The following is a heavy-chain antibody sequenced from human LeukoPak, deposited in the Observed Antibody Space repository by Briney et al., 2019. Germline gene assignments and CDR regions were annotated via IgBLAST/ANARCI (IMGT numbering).Heavy chain of an antibody. D-gene: IGHD3-10*01. J-gene: IGHJ5*02. CDR1: GFTFSSYA. CDR2: ISCSGGIT. V-gene: IGHV3-23*01. Sequence: GGSLRLSCAASGFTFSSYAMSWVRQAPGKGLEWVSAISCSGGITYYADAVKGRFTISRDNSKNTLYLQMNSLRAEDTAVYYCAKDLGLRKYYYGSDFAPWGQGTLVTVSS. CDR3: AKDLGLRKYYYGSDFAP.